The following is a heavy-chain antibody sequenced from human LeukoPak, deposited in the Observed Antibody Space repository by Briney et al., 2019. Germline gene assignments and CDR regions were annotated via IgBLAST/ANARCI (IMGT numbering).Heavy chain of an antibody. Sequence: GASVKVSCKASGYSFTGYFIHWVRQAPGQGLEWMGCIDPNSGDTKYARKFQGRVSMTRDTSTRTAYMELSRLRSDDTAVYFCARSGSTGYSLDYWGQGTLVTVSS. CDR1: GYSFTGYF. J-gene: IGHJ4*02. D-gene: IGHD3-22*01. CDR3: ARSGSTGYSLDY. V-gene: IGHV1-2*02. CDR2: IDPNSGDT.